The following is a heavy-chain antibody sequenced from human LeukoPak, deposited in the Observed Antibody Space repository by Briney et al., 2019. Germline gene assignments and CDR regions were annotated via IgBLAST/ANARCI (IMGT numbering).Heavy chain of an antibody. D-gene: IGHD4-11*01. J-gene: IGHJ4*02. V-gene: IGHV4-39*01. CDR1: GGSISGSSYY. CDR3: ARPQRYSNYALDY. Sequence: SETLSLTCTVSGGSISGSSYYWGWIRQPPGKGLEWIGSIYYSGSTYYKPSLKSRVTMSVDTSKNQFSLKLSSVTAADTAVYYCARPQRYSNYALDYWGQGTLVTVSS. CDR2: IYYSGST.